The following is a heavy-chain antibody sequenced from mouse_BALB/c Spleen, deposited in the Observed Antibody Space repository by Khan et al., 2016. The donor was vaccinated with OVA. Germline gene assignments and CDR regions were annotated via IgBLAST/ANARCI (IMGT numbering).Heavy chain of an antibody. CDR3: ARGGSSGPAWFTY. D-gene: IGHD3-1*01. CDR2: IRYDGNT. V-gene: IGHV3-6*02. J-gene: IGHJ3*01. CDR1: GYSITNGYF. Sequence: EVQLQESGPGLVKPSQSLSLTCSVTGYSITNGYFWNWIRQFPGNNLEWMGYIRYDGNTNYNPSLKNRISITRDTPKNQLFLNLKSVTPDEPATDYCARGGSSGPAWFTYWGQGTLVTVSA.